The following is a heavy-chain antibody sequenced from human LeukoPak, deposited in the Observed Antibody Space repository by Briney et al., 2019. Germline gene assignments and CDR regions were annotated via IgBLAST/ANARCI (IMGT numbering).Heavy chain of an antibody. CDR2: ISGSGGST. CDR3: AKVKDYDILTGYYGYYGMDV. J-gene: IGHJ6*02. Sequence: GGALRLSCAAPGFTFSSYSMSWGRQAPGKGLEWVSAISGSGGSTYYADSVKGRFTISRDNSKNTLYLQMNSLRAEDTAVYYCAKVKDYDILTGYYGYYGMDVWGQGTTVTVSS. D-gene: IGHD3-9*01. V-gene: IGHV3-23*01. CDR1: GFTFSSYS.